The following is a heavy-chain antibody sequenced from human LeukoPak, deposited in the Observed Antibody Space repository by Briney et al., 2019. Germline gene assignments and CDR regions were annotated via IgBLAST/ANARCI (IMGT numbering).Heavy chain of an antibody. D-gene: IGHD4-17*01. CDR2: INAGNGNT. V-gene: IGHV1-3*01. Sequence: ASVKVSCKASGYTFTSYAMHWVRQAPGQRLEWMGWINAGNGNTKYSQKFQGRVTITRDTSASTAYMELSSLRSEDTAVYYCARSSTVTPHFDYWGQGTLVTVSS. CDR1: GYTFTSYA. J-gene: IGHJ4*02. CDR3: ARSSTVTPHFDY.